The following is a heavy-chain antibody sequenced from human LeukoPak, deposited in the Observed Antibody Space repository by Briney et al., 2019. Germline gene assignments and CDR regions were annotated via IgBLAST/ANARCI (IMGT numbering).Heavy chain of an antibody. J-gene: IGHJ4*02. Sequence: SETLSLTCTVSGGSISSYYWSWIRQPPGKGLEWIGYIYYSGSTNYNPSLKSRVTISVDTSKNQFSLKLSSVTAADTAVYYCAGYSGDILTGYGSLDYWGQGTLVTVSS. V-gene: IGHV4-59*08. D-gene: IGHD3-9*01. CDR1: GGSISSYY. CDR2: IYYSGST. CDR3: AGYSGDILTGYGSLDY.